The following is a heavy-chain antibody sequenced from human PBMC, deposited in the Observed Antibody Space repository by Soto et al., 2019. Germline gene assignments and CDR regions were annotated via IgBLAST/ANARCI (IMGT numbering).Heavy chain of an antibody. CDR3: ARGYSYGDYVGYYYGMDV. Sequence: SETLSLTCAVYGGSFSGYYWSWIRQPPGKGLEWIGEINHSGITNYNPSLKSRVTISVDTSKNQFSLKLSAVTAADTAVYYCARGYSYGDYVGYYYGMDVWGQGTTVTV. V-gene: IGHV4-34*01. CDR1: GGSFSGYY. D-gene: IGHD4-17*01. J-gene: IGHJ6*02. CDR2: INHSGIT.